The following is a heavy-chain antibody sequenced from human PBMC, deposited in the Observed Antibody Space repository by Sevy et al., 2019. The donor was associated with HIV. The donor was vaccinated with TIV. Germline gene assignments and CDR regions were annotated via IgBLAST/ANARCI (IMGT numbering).Heavy chain of an antibody. Sequence: GESLNISCKGSGYSFTSYWIDWVRQMPGKGLEWMGSTYPGDSDTRYSPSFQGQVTISADKSITTAYLQWSSLKASDTAIYYCGRPAGYYDTSGYSLIDKWGQGTLVTVSS. V-gene: IGHV5-51*01. D-gene: IGHD3-22*01. CDR2: TYPGDSDT. J-gene: IGHJ4*02. CDR1: GYSFTSYW. CDR3: GRPAGYYDTSGYSLIDK.